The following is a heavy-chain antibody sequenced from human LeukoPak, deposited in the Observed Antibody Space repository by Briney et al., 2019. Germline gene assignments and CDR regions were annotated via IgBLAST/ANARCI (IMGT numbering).Heavy chain of an antibody. CDR2: INPSGGST. J-gene: IGHJ6*04. V-gene: IGHV1-46*01. CDR1: GYTFTSYY. CDR3: ATWALDV. Sequence: ASVKVSCKASGYTFTSYYMHWVRQAPGQGLEWMGIINPSGGSTSYAQKFQGRVTMTEDTSTDTAYMELSSLRSEDTAVYYCATWALDVWGKGTTVTVSS.